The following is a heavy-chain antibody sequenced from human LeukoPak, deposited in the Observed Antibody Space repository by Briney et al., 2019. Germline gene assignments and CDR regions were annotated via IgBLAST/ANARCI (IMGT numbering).Heavy chain of an antibody. V-gene: IGHV3-30*02. CDR2: IRYDGNIK. Sequence: GGSLRLSCAASGFTFRNAWMSWVRQAPGKGLEWVAFIRYDGNIKYYADSVKGRFTISRDNSKNTLYLQLNSLRAEETAVFYCAKAESHYYGSGSYSFDHWGQGTLVTVSS. D-gene: IGHD3-10*01. CDR3: AKAESHYYGSGSYSFDH. CDR1: GFTFRNAW. J-gene: IGHJ4*02.